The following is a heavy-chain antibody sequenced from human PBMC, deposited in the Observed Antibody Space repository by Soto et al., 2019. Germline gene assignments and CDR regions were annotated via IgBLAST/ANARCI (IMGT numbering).Heavy chain of an antibody. CDR1: GYTFTGYY. D-gene: IGHD1-7*01. CDR3: ARITDNWNSENYFDP. Sequence: ASVKVSCKASGYTFTGYYMHWVRQAPGQGLEWMGWINPNSGGTNYAQKLQGWVTMTRDTSISTAYMELRSLRSDDTAVYYCARITDNWNSENYFDPWGQGTLVTVSS. J-gene: IGHJ5*02. CDR2: INPNSGGT. V-gene: IGHV1-2*04.